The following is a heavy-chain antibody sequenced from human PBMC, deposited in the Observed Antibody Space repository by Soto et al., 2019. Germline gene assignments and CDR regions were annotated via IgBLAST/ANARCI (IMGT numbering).Heavy chain of an antibody. CDR3: AKGYSYGTYYYYGMDV. CDR2: ISSDGTTI. Sequence: QVQLVESGGGLVKPGGSLRLSCAASAFTFSDYYMSWIRQAPGKGLEWVSYISSDGTTIYYADSMKGRLTLSRDNARNSLYLQMNSLRAEDTAVYYCAKGYSYGTYYYYGMDVWGQGTTVAVSS. V-gene: IGHV3-11*01. D-gene: IGHD5-18*01. J-gene: IGHJ6*02. CDR1: AFTFSDYY.